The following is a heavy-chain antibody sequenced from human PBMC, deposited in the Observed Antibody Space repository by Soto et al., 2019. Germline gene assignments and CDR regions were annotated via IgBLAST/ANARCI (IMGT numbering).Heavy chain of an antibody. V-gene: IGHV3-23*01. CDR3: AKAYYYDSSGYYSTFDY. CDR2: ISGSGGST. J-gene: IGHJ4*02. D-gene: IGHD3-22*01. CDR1: GFTFSSYA. Sequence: LRLSCAASGFTFSSYAMSWVRQAPGKGLEWVSAISGSGGSTYYADSVKGRFTISRDNSKNTLYLQMNSLRAEDTAVYYCAKAYYYDSSGYYSTFDYWGRGTLVTVSS.